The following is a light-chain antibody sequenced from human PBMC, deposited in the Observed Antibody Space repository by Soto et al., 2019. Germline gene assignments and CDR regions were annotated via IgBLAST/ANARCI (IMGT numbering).Light chain of an antibody. V-gene: IGKV1-39*01. CDR3: QESYNTLTFT. CDR2: AAS. Sequence: ILLTQSPSSLSASVGDRVTITCRASQGIDSSFAWYQQKPGKAPKLLIYAASSLHSGVPSRFSGSGSGTDFTLTISSLQPEDFATYYCQESYNTLTFTLGPGTKVDIK. J-gene: IGKJ3*01. CDR1: QGIDSS.